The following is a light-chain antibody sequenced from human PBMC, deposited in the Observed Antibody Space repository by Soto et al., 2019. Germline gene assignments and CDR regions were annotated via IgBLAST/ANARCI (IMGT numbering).Light chain of an antibody. CDR1: QSVSSK. J-gene: IGKJ4*01. CDR3: PQYDDWPPA. Sequence: ETVMTQSPATLSLSPGERATLSCRASQSVSSKLVWYQQKPGQAPRFLIYGASTRATGIPARFRGSGSGTEFTLTIDSLQSEDFAVYYCPQYDDWPPAFGGGTKVDI. CDR2: GAS. V-gene: IGKV3-15*01.